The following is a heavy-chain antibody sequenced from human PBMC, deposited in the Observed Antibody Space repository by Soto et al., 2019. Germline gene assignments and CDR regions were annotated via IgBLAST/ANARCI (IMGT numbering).Heavy chain of an antibody. D-gene: IGHD3-22*01. V-gene: IGHV4-4*07. J-gene: IGHJ6*04. Sequence: PSDTLSLTCTFSGVSISSYYLSWIRQHAGKGLEWIGRIYTSGSTNYNPSLKSRVTMSVDTSKNQFSLKLSSVTAADTAVYYCARDGVYYDSSGYYSTFYYYGMDVWGKGTTVTVSS. CDR2: IYTSGST. CDR1: GVSISSYY. CDR3: ARDGVYYDSSGYYSTFYYYGMDV.